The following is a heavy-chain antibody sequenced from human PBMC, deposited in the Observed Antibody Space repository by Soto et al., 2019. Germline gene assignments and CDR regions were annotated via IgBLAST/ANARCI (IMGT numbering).Heavy chain of an antibody. CDR3: AIIGGYAAFGS. J-gene: IGHJ3*02. D-gene: IGHD5-12*01. CDR1: GYTFTGYY. V-gene: IGHV1-2*04. Sequence: ASVKVSCKASGYTFTGYYMHWVRQAPGQGLEWMGWINPNSGGTNYAQKFQGWVTMTRDTSISTAYMELSRLRSAHTAPYHCAIIGGYAAFGSWGQERMGTVSS. CDR2: INPNSGGT.